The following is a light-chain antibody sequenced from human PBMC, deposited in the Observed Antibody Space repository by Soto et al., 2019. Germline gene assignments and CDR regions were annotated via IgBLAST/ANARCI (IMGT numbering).Light chain of an antibody. V-gene: IGLV2-14*01. CDR2: DVT. CDR3: ASYKTTNILL. Sequence: QSALSQPASVCCSPGHSITISCSGPTTDIHDFNSISWCQHHPGKAPKLIAYDVTRRPSGVSRRFSGSKSGLTASLTISGLQAEDEADYFCASYKTTNILLLGTATKVTVL. CDR1: TTDIHDFNS. J-gene: IGLJ1*01.